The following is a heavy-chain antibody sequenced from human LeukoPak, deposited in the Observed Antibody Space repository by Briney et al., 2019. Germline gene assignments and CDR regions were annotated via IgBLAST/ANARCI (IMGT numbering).Heavy chain of an antibody. CDR1: GFTFSSYA. J-gene: IGHJ4*02. CDR3: AKAVRELLFPDYFDY. V-gene: IGHV3-23*01. CDR2: ITDSGGNT. Sequence: GGSLRLSCAASGFTFSSYAMSWVRQAPGKGLEWVSVITDSGGNTYYADSVKGRFTVSKDISKNTWYLQMNSLRAEDTAVYYCAKAVRELLFPDYFDYWGQGILVTVSS. D-gene: IGHD1-26*01.